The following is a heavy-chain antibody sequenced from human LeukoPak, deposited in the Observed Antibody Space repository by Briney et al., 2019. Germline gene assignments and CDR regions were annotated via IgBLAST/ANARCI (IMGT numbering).Heavy chain of an antibody. Sequence: GGSLRLSCAASGFTFSNFWMHWVRQAPGKGLAWVSRVNSDGSSTSYADSVKGRFTISRDKAKNTLFLQMNSLRAGDTAVYYCAREYTSSAIQLFDYWGQGALVTVSS. CDR1: GFTFSNFW. CDR2: VNSDGSST. V-gene: IGHV3-74*01. D-gene: IGHD2-2*02. CDR3: AREYTSSAIQLFDY. J-gene: IGHJ4*02.